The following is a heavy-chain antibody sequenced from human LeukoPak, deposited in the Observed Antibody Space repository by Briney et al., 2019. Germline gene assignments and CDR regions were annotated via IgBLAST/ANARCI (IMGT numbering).Heavy chain of an antibody. Sequence: GGSLRLSCAASGFTFSSYWTSWVRQAPGKGLEWVANIKQDGSEKYYVDSVKGRFPISRDNAKNSLYLQMNSLRAEDTAVYYCARGYDFWSGYSHAFDIWGQGTMVTVSS. CDR2: IKQDGSEK. V-gene: IGHV3-7*04. CDR1: GFTFSSYW. J-gene: IGHJ3*02. CDR3: ARGYDFWSGYSHAFDI. D-gene: IGHD3-3*01.